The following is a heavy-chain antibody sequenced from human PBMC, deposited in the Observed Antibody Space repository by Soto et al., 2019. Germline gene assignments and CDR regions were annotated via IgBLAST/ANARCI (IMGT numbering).Heavy chain of an antibody. Sequence: TSETLSLTCTVSGGSISSGDYYWSWIRQPPGKGLEWIGYIYYSGSTYYNPSLKSRVTISVDTSKNQFSLKLSSVTAAERPWFYCPRAGNYDDISVYLKYFNYRGKGSLVTVS. CDR2: IYYSGST. J-gene: IGHJ4*02. CDR1: GGSISSGDYY. CDR3: PRAGNYDDISVYLKYFNY. D-gene: IGHD3-22*01. V-gene: IGHV4-30-4*01.